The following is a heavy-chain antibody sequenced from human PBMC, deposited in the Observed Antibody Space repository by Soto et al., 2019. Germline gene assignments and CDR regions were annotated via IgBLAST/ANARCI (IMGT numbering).Heavy chain of an antibody. CDR1: GFTFSSYA. J-gene: IGHJ4*02. CDR2: ISGSGGST. V-gene: IGHV3-23*01. CDR3: AKGTQAMAAPFDY. D-gene: IGHD5-18*01. Sequence: PGGSLSLSCAASGFTFSSYAMSWVRQAPGKGLEWVSAISGSGGSTYYADSVKGRFTISRDNSKSTLYLQMNSLRAEDTAVYYCAKGTQAMAAPFDYWGQGTLVTVSS.